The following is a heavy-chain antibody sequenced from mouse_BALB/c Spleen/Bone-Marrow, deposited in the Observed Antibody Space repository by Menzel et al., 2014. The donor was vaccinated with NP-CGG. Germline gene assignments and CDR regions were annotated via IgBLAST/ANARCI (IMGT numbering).Heavy chain of an antibody. CDR3: ARNFYGSAYFDF. V-gene: IGHV1-67*01. CDR1: GYKFTDYA. CDR2: ISTYSGNT. Sequence: QVQLQQSGPELVRPGVSVKISCKGSGYKFTDYAMHWGKQSHAKSLEWIGLISTYSGNTHYNQKFKGKATMTVDKSSSTAYMELARLTSEDSAIYYCARNFYGSAYFDFWGQGSTLTASS. J-gene: IGHJ2*01. D-gene: IGHD1-1*01.